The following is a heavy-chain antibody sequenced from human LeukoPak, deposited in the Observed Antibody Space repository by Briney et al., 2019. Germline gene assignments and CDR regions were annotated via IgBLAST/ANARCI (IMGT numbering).Heavy chain of an antibody. V-gene: IGHV4-4*02. CDR1: GGSIMTTNW. CDR3: TRESGAFSPFGF. D-gene: IGHD1-26*01. CDR2: VHLNGAT. Sequence: SDTLSLTCAVSGGSIMTTNWWSWVRQPPGKGLEWIGEVHLNGATNYNPSLESRVSMSIDTSKNQMSLKLTSVTAADTAIYHCTRESGAFSPFGFWGQGTLVTVSS. J-gene: IGHJ4*02.